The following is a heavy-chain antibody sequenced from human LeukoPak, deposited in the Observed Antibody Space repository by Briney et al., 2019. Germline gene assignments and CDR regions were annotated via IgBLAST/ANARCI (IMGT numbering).Heavy chain of an antibody. J-gene: IGHJ6*04. CDR2: ISAYNGNT. CDR3: AREIGIAVAGTIYYYYGMDV. Sequence: GASVKVSCKASGYTFTSYGISWVRQAPGQGLEWMGWISAYNGNTNYAQKLQGRVTMTTDTSTSTASMELRSLRSDDTAVYYCAREIGIAVAGTIYYYYGMDVWGKGTTVTVSS. D-gene: IGHD6-19*01. CDR1: GYTFTSYG. V-gene: IGHV1-18*04.